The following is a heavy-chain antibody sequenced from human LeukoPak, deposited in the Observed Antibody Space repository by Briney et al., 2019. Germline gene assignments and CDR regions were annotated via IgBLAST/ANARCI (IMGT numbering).Heavy chain of an antibody. J-gene: IGHJ5*02. CDR3: AGGTTMITFGGVIVP. CDR2: IYTSGST. Sequence: PSETLSLTCTVSGGSISSGSYYWNWIRQPAGKGLEWIGHIYTSGSTNYNPSLKSRVTISVDTPKNQFSLKLSSVTAADTAVYYCAGGTTMITFGGVIVPWGQGTLVTVSS. CDR1: GGSISSGSYY. D-gene: IGHD3-16*01. V-gene: IGHV4-61*09.